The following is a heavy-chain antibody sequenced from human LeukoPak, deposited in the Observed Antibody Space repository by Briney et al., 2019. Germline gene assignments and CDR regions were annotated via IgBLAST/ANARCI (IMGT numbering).Heavy chain of an antibody. D-gene: IGHD6-13*01. Sequence: GGSLRLSCTASGFTFSNAWMSWVRQAPGKGLEWVGRIKSKTDGGTPDYAAPVKGRFTISRDDSKNTLYLQMNSLKTEDTAVYYCTGVSRSSWYDYWGQGTLVTVSS. J-gene: IGHJ4*02. CDR1: GFTFSNAW. CDR2: IKSKTDGGTP. CDR3: TGVSRSSWYDY. V-gene: IGHV3-15*01.